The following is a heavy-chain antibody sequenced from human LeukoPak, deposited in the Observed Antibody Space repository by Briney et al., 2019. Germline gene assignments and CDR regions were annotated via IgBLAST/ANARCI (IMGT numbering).Heavy chain of an antibody. D-gene: IGHD3-22*01. CDR1: GFTVSDNY. CDR3: ARHDSWAGWFDP. J-gene: IGHJ5*02. V-gene: IGHV3-53*01. Sequence: GGSLRLSCAASGFTVSDNYMSWVRQAPGKRLEWVSVIYSGGTTYSADSVKGRFTISRDNSKNTLYLQMNSLRAEDTAVYYCARHDSWAGWFDPWGQGTLVTVSS. CDR2: IYSGGTT.